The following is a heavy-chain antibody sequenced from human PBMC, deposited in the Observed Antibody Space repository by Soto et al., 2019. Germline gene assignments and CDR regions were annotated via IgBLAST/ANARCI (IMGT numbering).Heavy chain of an antibody. V-gene: IGHV3-48*02. J-gene: IGHJ6*02. CDR2: ISSSSSTI. Sequence: GGFLRLSCAASGFTFSSYSMNWVRQAPGKGLEWVSYISSSSSTIYYADSVKGRFTISRDNAKNSLYLQMNSLRDEDTAVYYCARPRITMVRGVINYYGMDVWGQGTTVTVSS. D-gene: IGHD3-10*01. CDR1: GFTFSSYS. CDR3: ARPRITMVRGVINYYGMDV.